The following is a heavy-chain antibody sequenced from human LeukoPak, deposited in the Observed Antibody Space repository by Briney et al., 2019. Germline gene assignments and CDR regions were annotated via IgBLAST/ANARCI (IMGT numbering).Heavy chain of an antibody. CDR2: ISWNSGSI. J-gene: IGHJ4*02. V-gene: IGHV3-9*01. D-gene: IGHD4-17*01. Sequence: GGSLRLSCAASGFTFDDYAMHWVRQAPGKGLEWVSGISWNSGSIGYADSVKGRFTISRDNAKNSLYLQMNSLRAEDTALYYCAKDKGRDGGYLPFDYWGQGTLVTVSS. CDR1: GFTFDDYA. CDR3: AKDKGRDGGYLPFDY.